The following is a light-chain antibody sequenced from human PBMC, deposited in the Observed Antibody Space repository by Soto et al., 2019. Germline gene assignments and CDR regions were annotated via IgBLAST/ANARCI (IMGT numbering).Light chain of an antibody. V-gene: IGKV1-17*01. CDR1: QGISSY. CDR2: AAS. Sequence: IQLTQSPSSLSASVGDRVTITCRASQGISSYLGWYQQKPGKAPKRLIYAASSLQSGVPSRFSGSASGTEFTLTISGLQPEDSATYYCLQHNSYPLTFGGGTKVDIK. J-gene: IGKJ4*01. CDR3: LQHNSYPLT.